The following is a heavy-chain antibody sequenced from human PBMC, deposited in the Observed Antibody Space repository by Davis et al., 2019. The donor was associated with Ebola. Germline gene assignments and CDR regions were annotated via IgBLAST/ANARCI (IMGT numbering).Heavy chain of an antibody. D-gene: IGHD7-27*01. CDR1: SYTFTNYG. CDR3: GRSQGRIETGRIDY. J-gene: IGHJ4*02. V-gene: IGHV1-18*04. CDR2: ISGYNGNS. Sequence: ASVKVSCKASSYTFTNYGISWVRQAPGQGLEWMGWISGYNGNSNYAQNLQGRVTMTTDTSTSTGYMELRSLRSDDTAVYYCGRSQGRIETGRIDYWGQGTLVTVSS.